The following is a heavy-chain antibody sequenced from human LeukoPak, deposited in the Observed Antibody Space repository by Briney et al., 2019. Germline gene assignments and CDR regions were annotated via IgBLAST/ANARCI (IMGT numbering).Heavy chain of an antibody. J-gene: IGHJ4*02. CDR2: MNPNSSNT. CDR3: ARGNVRSFDY. Sequence: ASVKASCKASGYTFTSYDINWVRQAAGQRLEWMGSMNPNSSNTGYAHKFQGRVTMTRITAMSTAYMELSSLRSADTSMYYCARGNVRSFDYWGQGTLVIVSS. V-gene: IGHV1-8*01. D-gene: IGHD3-10*02. CDR1: GYTFTSYD.